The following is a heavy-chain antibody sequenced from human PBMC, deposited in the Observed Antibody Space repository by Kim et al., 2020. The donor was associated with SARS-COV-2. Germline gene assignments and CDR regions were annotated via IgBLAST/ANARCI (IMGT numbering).Heavy chain of an antibody. CDR3: AKVDGSGSYGVGDAFDI. V-gene: IGHV3-23*01. Sequence: KGRFTITKDNSKNTLYLQMNSLRAEDTAVYYYAKVDGSGSYGVGDAFDIWGQGTMVTVSS. D-gene: IGHD3-10*01. J-gene: IGHJ3*02.